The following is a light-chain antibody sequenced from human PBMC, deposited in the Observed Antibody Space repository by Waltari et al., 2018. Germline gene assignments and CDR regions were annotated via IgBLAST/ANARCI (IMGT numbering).Light chain of an antibody. J-gene: IGLJ1*01. V-gene: IGLV3-1*01. CDR2: QDN. Sequence: SSELMQPPSVSVSPGQTADITCSGDKLVTNYSSWYQQKAGQSPILVIYQDNRRPSGIPERFSGSNSENIATLTISGAQAVDEADYYCQTWDSNNAAVFGTGTKVTVL. CDR1: KLVTNY. CDR3: QTWDSNNAAV.